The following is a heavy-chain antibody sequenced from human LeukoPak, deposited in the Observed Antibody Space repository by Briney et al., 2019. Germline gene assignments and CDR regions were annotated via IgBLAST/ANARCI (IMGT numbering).Heavy chain of an antibody. V-gene: IGHV3-64*01. J-gene: IGHJ3*02. Sequence: GGSLRLSCAASGFTFSSYAMHWVRQAPGKGLEYVSAISSNGGSTYYANSVKGRFTISRDNSKNTLYLQMGSLRAEGMAVYYCARDTTMSAFDIWGQGTMVTVSS. D-gene: IGHD3-10*02. CDR2: ISSNGGST. CDR3: ARDTTMSAFDI. CDR1: GFTFSSYA.